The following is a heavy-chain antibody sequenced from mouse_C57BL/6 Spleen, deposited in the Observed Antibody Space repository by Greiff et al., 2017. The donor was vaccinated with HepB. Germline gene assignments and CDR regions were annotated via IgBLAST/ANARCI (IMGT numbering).Heavy chain of an antibody. Sequence: VQLQQSGPELVKPGASVKISCKASGYAFSSSWMNWVKQRPGKGLEWIGRLYPGDGDTNSNGKFKGKATLTADKSASTAYMQLSSLTSEDAAVSFCARRRDSSGLDYWGHGTTLTVSS. D-gene: IGHD3-2*02. CDR2: LYPGDGDT. CDR1: GYAFSSSW. CDR3: ARRRDSSGLDY. V-gene: IGHV1-82*01. J-gene: IGHJ2*01.